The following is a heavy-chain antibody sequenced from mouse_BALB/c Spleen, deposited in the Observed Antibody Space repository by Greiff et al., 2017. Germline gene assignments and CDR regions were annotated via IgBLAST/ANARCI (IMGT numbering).Heavy chain of an antibody. D-gene: IGHD2-2*01. CDR1: GFTFSSYA. V-gene: IGHV5-6-5*01. CDR2: ISSGGST. CDR3: ASGWLGFDY. Sequence: EVMLVESGGGLVKPGGSLKLSCAASGFTFSSYAMSWVRQTPEKRLEWVASISSGGSTYYPDSVKGRFTISRDNARNILYLQMSSLRSEDTAMYYCASGWLGFDYWGQGTTLTVSS. J-gene: IGHJ2*01.